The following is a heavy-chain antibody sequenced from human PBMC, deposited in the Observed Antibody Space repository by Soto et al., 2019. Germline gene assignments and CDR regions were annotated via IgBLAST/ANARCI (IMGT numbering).Heavy chain of an antibody. CDR2: ISYSGNT. Sequence: QVQLQESGPGLLKPSQTLSLTCTVSGGSISIGDYYWSWIRQHPGKGLEWTGFISYSGNTYYNPSLKSRITMSVDTSKNQFSLKLSSVTAADTAVYYCARALELGYDIRFDFWGRGTLVTVSS. CDR3: ARALELGYDIRFDF. CDR1: GGSISIGDYY. J-gene: IGHJ2*01. D-gene: IGHD3-9*01. V-gene: IGHV4-31*03.